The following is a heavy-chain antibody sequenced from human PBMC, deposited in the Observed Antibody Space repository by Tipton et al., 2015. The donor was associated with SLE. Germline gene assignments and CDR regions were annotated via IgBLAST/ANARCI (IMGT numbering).Heavy chain of an antibody. V-gene: IGHV6-1*01. CDR2: TYYRSKWYN. J-gene: IGHJ6*02. CDR1: GDSVSSNSAA. Sequence: PGLVKPSQTLSLTCAISGDSVSSNSAAWNWIRQSPSRGLEWLGRTYYRSKWYNDYAVSVRSRITINPDTSKNQFSLHLNSVTPEDTAVYYCAREGISIAGRLHYYGMDVWGQGTTVTVSS. D-gene: IGHD6-6*01. CDR3: AREGISIAGRLHYYGMDV.